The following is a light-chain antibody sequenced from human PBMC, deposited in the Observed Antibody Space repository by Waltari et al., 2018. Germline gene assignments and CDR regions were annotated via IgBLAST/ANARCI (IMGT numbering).Light chain of an antibody. V-gene: IGKV3-15*01. Sequence: VMPQSPATLSLSPGERSTLSCRASQNVTNNVAWYQQRPGQAPRVLIFGASARATDIPTRFRGSGSGTDFTLTISSLQSEDFANYYCQHHATSRWTFGQGTRVEI. J-gene: IGKJ1*01. CDR1: QNVTNN. CDR2: GAS. CDR3: QHHATSRWT.